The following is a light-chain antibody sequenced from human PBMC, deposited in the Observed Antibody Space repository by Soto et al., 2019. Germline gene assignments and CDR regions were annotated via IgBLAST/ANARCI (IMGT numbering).Light chain of an antibody. CDR2: GNS. CDR3: QSYDSSLGV. CDR1: SSNIGAGYD. J-gene: IGLJ1*01. Sequence: ALTQPPSVSGAPGQRVTISCTGSSSNIGAGYDVHWYQQLPGTAPKLLIYGNSNRPSGVPDRFSGSKSGTSASLAITGLQAEDEADYYCQSYDSSLGVFGTGTKVTVL. V-gene: IGLV1-40*01.